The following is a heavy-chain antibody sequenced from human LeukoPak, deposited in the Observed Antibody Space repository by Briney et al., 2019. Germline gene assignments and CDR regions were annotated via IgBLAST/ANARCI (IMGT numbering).Heavy chain of an antibody. Sequence: PGRSLRLSCAASGFTFSSHDMNWVRQAPGKGLEWVSSITGSSKDIDYADSLRGRFTISRDNAKSSLFLQMNSLRVEDTAVYYCVREGSGSTHYMDVWGKGTTVTVSS. CDR1: GFTFSSHD. D-gene: IGHD3-10*01. CDR3: VREGSGSTHYMDV. V-gene: IGHV3-21*01. J-gene: IGHJ6*03. CDR2: ITGSSKDI.